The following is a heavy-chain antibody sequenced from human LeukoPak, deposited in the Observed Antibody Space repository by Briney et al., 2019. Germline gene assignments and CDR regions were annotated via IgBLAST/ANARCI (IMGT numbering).Heavy chain of an antibody. CDR1: GYTFTSYG. Sequence: ASVKVSCKASGYTFTSYGISWVRQAPGQGLEWMGWIGAYNGNTNYAQKLQGRVTMTTDTSTSTAYMELRSLRSDDTAVYYCARDLRYLGSGWVPSDYWGQGTLVTVSS. CDR3: ARDLRYLGSGWVPSDY. D-gene: IGHD6-19*01. CDR2: IGAYNGNT. V-gene: IGHV1-18*01. J-gene: IGHJ4*02.